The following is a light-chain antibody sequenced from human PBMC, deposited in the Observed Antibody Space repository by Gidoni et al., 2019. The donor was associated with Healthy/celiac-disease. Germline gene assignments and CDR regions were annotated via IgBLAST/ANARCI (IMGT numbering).Light chain of an antibody. CDR2: AAS. CDR1: QGISNY. CDR3: QKYNSAPP. J-gene: IGKJ4*01. V-gene: IGKV1-27*01. Sequence: DIQMTPSPSSLSASVGDRVTITCRASQGISNYLAWYQQKPGKVPKLLIYAASTLQSGVPSRFSGSGSGTDFTLTISSLQPEDVATYYCQKYNSAPPFGGGTKVEIK.